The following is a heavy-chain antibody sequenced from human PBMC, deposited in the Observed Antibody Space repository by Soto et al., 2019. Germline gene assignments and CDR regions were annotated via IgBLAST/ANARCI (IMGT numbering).Heavy chain of an antibody. CDR1: GFTFDDYA. J-gene: IGHJ3*02. CDR2: ISWNSGSI. D-gene: IGHD6-13*01. CDR3: AKVRLIAAAGTHDAFDI. Sequence: GGSLRLSCAASGFTFDDYAMHWVRQAPGKGLEWVSGISWNSGSIGYADSVKGRFTISRDNAKNSLYLQMNSLRAEDTALYYCAKVRLIAAAGTHDAFDIWGQGTMVTVSS. V-gene: IGHV3-9*01.